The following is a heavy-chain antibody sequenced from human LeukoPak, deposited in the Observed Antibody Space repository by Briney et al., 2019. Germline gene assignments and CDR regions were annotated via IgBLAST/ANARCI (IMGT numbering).Heavy chain of an antibody. CDR3: ARQKGYDFWSGPNYYYCYMDV. D-gene: IGHD3-3*01. Sequence: GESLKISCKGSGYSFTSYWIGWVRQMPGKGLEWMGIIYPGDSDTRYSPSFQGQVTISADKSISTAYLQWSSLKASDTAMYYCARQKGYDFWSGPNYYYCYMDVWGKGTTVTVSS. CDR2: IYPGDSDT. V-gene: IGHV5-51*01. J-gene: IGHJ6*03. CDR1: GYSFTSYW.